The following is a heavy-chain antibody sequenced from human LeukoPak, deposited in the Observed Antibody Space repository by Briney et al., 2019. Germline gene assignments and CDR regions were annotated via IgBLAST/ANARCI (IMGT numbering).Heavy chain of an antibody. CDR3: AKRGSTSYHFDS. CDR1: GFTFSRFA. CDR2: ISGNGVGT. Sequence: GGSLRLSCAASGFTFSRFAMRWVRQAPGKGLEWVSSISGNGVGTYYADSVKGRFTISRDNSKNSLNLQMNSLRVEDTAVYYCAKRGSTSYHFDSWGQGTLVTVSS. V-gene: IGHV3-23*01. J-gene: IGHJ4*02. D-gene: IGHD2-2*01.